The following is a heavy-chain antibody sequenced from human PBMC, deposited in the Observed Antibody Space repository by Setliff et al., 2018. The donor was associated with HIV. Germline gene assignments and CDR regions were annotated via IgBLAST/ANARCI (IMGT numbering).Heavy chain of an antibody. CDR2: IIPIFGTA. D-gene: IGHD6-13*01. CDR1: GGTFSSYA. Sequence: ASVKVSCKASGGTFSSYAISWVRQAPGQGLEWMGGIIPIFGTANYAQKFQGRVTITADESTSTAYMELSSLRSEDTAVYYCARAHGYSSSWYEDAFEIWGQGTMVTVSS. J-gene: IGHJ3*02. V-gene: IGHV1-69*13. CDR3: ARAHGYSSSWYEDAFEI.